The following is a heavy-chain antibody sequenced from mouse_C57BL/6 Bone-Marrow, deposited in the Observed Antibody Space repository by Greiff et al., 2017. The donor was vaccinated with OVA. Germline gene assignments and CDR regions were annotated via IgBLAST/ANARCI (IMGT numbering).Heavy chain of an antibody. CDR2: FYPGSGSI. V-gene: IGHV1-62-2*01. CDR3: ARLFYPFAY. J-gene: IGHJ3*01. CDR1: GYTFTEYT. Sequence: QQSCKASGYTFTEYTIHWVKQRSGQGLEWIGWFYPGSGSIKYNEKFKDKATLTADKSSSTVNMELSRLTSEDSAVYFCARLFYPFAYWGQGTLVTVSA. D-gene: IGHD2-1*01.